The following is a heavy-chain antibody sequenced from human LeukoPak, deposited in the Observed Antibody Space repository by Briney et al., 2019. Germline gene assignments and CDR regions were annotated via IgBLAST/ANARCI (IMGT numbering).Heavy chain of an antibody. CDR3: ARWARGGDENN. D-gene: IGHD2-21*02. J-gene: IGHJ4*02. V-gene: IGHV4-59*08. CDR2: IYYSGST. CDR1: GGSISSYY. Sequence: SETLSLTCTVSGGSISSYYRSWIRQPPGKGLEWIGYIYYSGSTNYNPSLKSRVTISVDTSKNQFSLKLSSVTAADTAVYYCARWARGGDENNWGQGTLVTVSS.